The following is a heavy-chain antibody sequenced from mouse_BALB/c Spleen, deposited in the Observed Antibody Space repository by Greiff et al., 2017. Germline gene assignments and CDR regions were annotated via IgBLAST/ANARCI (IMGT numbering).Heavy chain of an antibody. Sequence: EVMLVESGGGLVKPGGSLKLSCAASGFTFSSYAMSWVRQTPEKRLEWVASISSGGSTYYPDSVKGRFTISRDNARNILYLQMSSLRSEDTAMNYCARASYDVFAYWGQGTLVTVSA. CDR2: ISSGGST. CDR1: GFTFSSYA. D-gene: IGHD2-3*01. J-gene: IGHJ3*01. V-gene: IGHV5-6-5*01. CDR3: ARASYDVFAY.